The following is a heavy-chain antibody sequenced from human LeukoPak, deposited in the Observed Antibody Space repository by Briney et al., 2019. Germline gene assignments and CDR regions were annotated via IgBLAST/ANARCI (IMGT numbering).Heavy chain of an antibody. CDR2: IIPILGIA. J-gene: IGHJ3*02. CDR1: GGTFSSYA. Sequence: ASVKVSCKASGGTFSSYAISWVRQAPGQGLEWTGRIIPILGIANYAQKFQGRVTITADKSTSTAYMELSSLRSEDTAVYYCARDGVGDAFDIWGQGTMVTVSS. V-gene: IGHV1-69*04. D-gene: IGHD3-3*01. CDR3: ARDGVGDAFDI.